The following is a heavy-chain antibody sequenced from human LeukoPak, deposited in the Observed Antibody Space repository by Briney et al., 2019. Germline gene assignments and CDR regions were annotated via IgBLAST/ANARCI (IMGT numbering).Heavy chain of an antibody. Sequence: GGSLRLSCSASGFTFSDYMMSWVRQAPGKGLEWVSVIYSGGSTYYADSVKGRFTISRDNSKNTLYLQMNSLRAEDTAVYYCARDSGSSGWYEDYWGQGTLVTVSS. CDR1: GFTFSDYM. D-gene: IGHD6-19*01. CDR3: ARDSGSSGWYEDY. V-gene: IGHV3-53*01. CDR2: IYSGGST. J-gene: IGHJ4*02.